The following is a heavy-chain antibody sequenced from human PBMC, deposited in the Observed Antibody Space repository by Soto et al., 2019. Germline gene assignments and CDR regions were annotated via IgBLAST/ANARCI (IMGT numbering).Heavy chain of an antibody. D-gene: IGHD3-16*01. CDR2: MNPNSGNT. CDR3: ASNYAYAEGYYFYGIDV. CDR1: GYTFTSYD. Sequence: ASVKVSCKASGYTFTSYDINWVRQATGQGLEWMGWMNPNSGNTGYAQKFQGRVTMAKNTLHLQMNSLGAEDTAVYYCASNYAYAEGYYFYGIDVWGQGTTVTVSS. V-gene: IGHV1-8*01. J-gene: IGHJ6*02.